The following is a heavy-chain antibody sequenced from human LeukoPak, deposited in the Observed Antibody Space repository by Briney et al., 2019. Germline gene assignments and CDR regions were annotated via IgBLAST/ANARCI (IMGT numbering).Heavy chain of an antibody. CDR3: ARHNQYCSGGSCTAKMDV. V-gene: IGHV4-34*01. CDR2: INHSGST. J-gene: IGHJ6*04. Sequence: GSLRLSCAASGITVGANFMTWVRQAPGKGLEWIGEINHSGSTNYNPSLKSRVTISVDTSKNQFSLKVTSVTAADTAVYYCARHNQYCSGGSCTAKMDVWGKGTTVTISS. D-gene: IGHD2-15*01. CDR1: GITVGANF.